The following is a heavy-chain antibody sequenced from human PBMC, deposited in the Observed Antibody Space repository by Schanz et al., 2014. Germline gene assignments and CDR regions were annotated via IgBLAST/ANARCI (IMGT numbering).Heavy chain of an antibody. CDR3: TRDRGALINHNDALDL. D-gene: IGHD3-16*01. CDR1: GFTFDDYA. J-gene: IGHJ3*01. V-gene: IGHV3-23*04. CDR2: ISGGGGSA. Sequence: EVQLVESGGVVVHPGGSLRLSCAASGFTFDDYAMHWVRQAPGKGLEWVSGISGGGGSAYYADSVKGRFTISRDNSKNTLYLQMSSLRAEDTAVYYCTRDRGALINHNDALDLWGQGTMVSVSS.